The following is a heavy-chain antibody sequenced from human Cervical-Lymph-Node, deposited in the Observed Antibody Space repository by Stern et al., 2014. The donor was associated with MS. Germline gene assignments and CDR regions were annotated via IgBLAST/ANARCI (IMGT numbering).Heavy chain of an antibody. V-gene: IGHV1-69*01. CDR2: IIPIYGTT. CDR3: ARDGRYCSNDVCSWTGASDI. J-gene: IGHJ3*02. D-gene: IGHD2-8*01. CDR1: GGTLSTSA. Sequence: VQLVESGAQMKTPWSSVKVSCKASGGTLSTSAISWVRQAPGPGLDWLGGIIPIYGTTNYAQKFQSRVTITADESTTTAYMELSRLTSEDTAVYYCARDGRYCSNDVCSWTGASDIWGQGTVVTVS.